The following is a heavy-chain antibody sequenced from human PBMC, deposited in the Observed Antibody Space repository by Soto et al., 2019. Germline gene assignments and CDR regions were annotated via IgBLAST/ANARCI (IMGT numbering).Heavy chain of an antibody. CDR3: AKDIGSSSWYWSATLDY. CDR1: GFTFSSYG. D-gene: IGHD6-13*01. CDR2: VSYDGSNK. J-gene: IGHJ4*02. V-gene: IGHV3-30*18. Sequence: QVQLVESGGGVVQPGRSLRLSCAASGFTFSSYGMHWVRQAPGKGLEWVAVVSYDGSNKHYADSVKVRFTISRDNSKSTRYLQMNSLRAEDTAVYYCAKDIGSSSWYWSATLDYWGQGTLVNVSS.